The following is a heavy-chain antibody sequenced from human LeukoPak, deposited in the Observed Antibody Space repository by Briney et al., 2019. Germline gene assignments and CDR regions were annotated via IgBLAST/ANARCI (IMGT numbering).Heavy chain of an antibody. CDR3: AKGDSSGRRFFDY. J-gene: IGHJ4*02. V-gene: IGHV1-2*06. Sequence: ASVKVSCTASDYTFTNYYVHWVRQAPGQGLEWMGRINPNTGGTNYAQKFQGRVTVTSDTSVSTSYMELNSLESDDTAVYYCAKGDSSGRRFFDYWGQGTVVTVSS. D-gene: IGHD6-19*01. CDR1: DYTFTNYY. CDR2: INPNTGGT.